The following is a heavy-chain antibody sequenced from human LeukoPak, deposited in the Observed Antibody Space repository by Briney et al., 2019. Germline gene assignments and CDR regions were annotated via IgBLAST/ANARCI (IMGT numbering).Heavy chain of an antibody. Sequence: GESLKISCKGSGYSFTSYWLGWVRQMPGKGLEWMGIIYPGDSNTRYSPSFQGQVTISADKSISTADLQWSSLKTSDPAMYYCARRYSYGGGFDYWGQGTLVTVSS. CDR3: ARRYSYGGGFDY. D-gene: IGHD5-18*01. CDR1: GYSFTSYW. CDR2: IYPGDSNT. J-gene: IGHJ4*02. V-gene: IGHV5-51*01.